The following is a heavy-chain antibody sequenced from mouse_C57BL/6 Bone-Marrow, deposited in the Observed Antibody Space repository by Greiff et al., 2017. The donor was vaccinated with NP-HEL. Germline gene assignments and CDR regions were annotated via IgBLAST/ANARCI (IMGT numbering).Heavy chain of an antibody. J-gene: IGHJ1*03. D-gene: IGHD1-1*01. CDR1: GYTFTDYN. CDR3: ARWSLLLRPPGYFDV. CDR2: INPNNGGT. V-gene: IGHV1-22*01. Sequence: LVKPGASVKMSCKASGYTFTDYNMHWVKQSHGKSLEWIGYINPNNGGTSYNQKFKGKATLTVNKSSSTAYMELRSLTSEDSAVYYCARWSLLLRPPGYFDVWGTGTTVTVSS.